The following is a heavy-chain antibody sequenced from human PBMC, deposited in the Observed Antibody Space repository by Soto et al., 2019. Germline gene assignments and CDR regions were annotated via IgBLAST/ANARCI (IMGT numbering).Heavy chain of an antibody. J-gene: IGHJ6*02. D-gene: IGHD6-6*01. Sequence: QVQLVESGGGVVQPGRSLRLSCAASGFTFSSYGMHWVRQAPGKGLEWVAVISYDGSNKYYADSVKGRFTISRDNYKNTLYLQMNSMRAEDTAVYYCAKDSYSSSYYYYGMDVWGQGTTVTVSS. CDR1: GFTFSSYG. CDR2: ISYDGSNK. V-gene: IGHV3-30*18. CDR3: AKDSYSSSYYYYGMDV.